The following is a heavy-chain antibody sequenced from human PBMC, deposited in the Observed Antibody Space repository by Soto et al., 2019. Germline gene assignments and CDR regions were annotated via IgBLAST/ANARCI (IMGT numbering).Heavy chain of an antibody. V-gene: IGHV3-23*01. CDR3: AKVPGGRRGVIIPRYYYYGMDV. Sequence: GGSLRLSCAASGFTFSSYAMSWVRQAPGKGLEWVSAISGSGGSTYYADSVKGRFTISRDNSKNTLYLQMNSLRAEDTAVYYCAKVPGGRRGVIIPRYYYYGMDVWGLGTTVTVSS. D-gene: IGHD3-10*01. CDR2: ISGSGGST. J-gene: IGHJ6*02. CDR1: GFTFSSYA.